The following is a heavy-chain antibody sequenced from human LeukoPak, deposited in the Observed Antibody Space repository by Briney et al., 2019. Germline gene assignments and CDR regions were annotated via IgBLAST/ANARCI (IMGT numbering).Heavy chain of an antibody. CDR2: IYYTGAT. CDR1: GGSISSYY. D-gene: IGHD6-19*01. J-gene: IGHJ4*02. CDR3: ARYGGSGWVIDN. Sequence: PSETLSLTCTVSGGSISSYYWTWIRQPPGKGVVWIGYIYYTGATSYNPSLKSRVTISVDTSKKQFSLKLTSVTAADTAVYYCARYGGSGWVIDNWGQGTLVTVSS. V-gene: IGHV4-59*08.